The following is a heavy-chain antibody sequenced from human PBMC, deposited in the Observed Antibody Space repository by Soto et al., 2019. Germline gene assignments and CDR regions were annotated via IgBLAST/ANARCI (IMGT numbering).Heavy chain of an antibody. CDR2: ITGSGGST. D-gene: IGHD3-10*01. CDR1: GFMFSSYA. Sequence: PGGSLRLSCATSGFMFSSYAINWVRQAPGKGLEWVSGITGSGGSTYYADSVKGRLTISSDNSKNTVYLQMNSLRAEDADIYYCAILTEGCWGQGTLVTVSS. J-gene: IGHJ4*02. V-gene: IGHV3-23*01. CDR3: AILTEGC.